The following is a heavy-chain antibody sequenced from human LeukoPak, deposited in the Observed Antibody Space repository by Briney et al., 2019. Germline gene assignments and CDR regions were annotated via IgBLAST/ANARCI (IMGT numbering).Heavy chain of an antibody. CDR2: ISYDGSNK. D-gene: IGHD3-10*01. J-gene: IGHJ4*02. CDR1: GFTFSSYA. CDR3: AREGEYQLPRLLWFGELSARPLDY. Sequence: GGSLRLSCAASGFTFSSYAMHWVRQAPGKGLEWVAVISYDGSNKYYADSVKGRFTISRDNSKNTLYLQMNSLRAEDTAVYYCAREGEYQLPRLLWFGELSARPLDYWGQGTLVTVSS. V-gene: IGHV3-30-3*01.